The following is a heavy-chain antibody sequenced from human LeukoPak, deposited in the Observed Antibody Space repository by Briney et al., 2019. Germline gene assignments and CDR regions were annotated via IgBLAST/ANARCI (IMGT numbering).Heavy chain of an antibody. D-gene: IGHD2-2*01. CDR1: GGSISSGGYS. J-gene: IGHJ5*02. Sequence: SQTLSLTCAVSGGSISSGGYSWSWIRQPPGEGLEWIGYIYHSGSTYYNPSLKSRDTISVDRSKNQFSLKLSSVTAADTAVYYCARDMRYCSSTSCTNWFDPWGQGTLVTVSS. CDR3: ARDMRYCSSTSCTNWFDP. CDR2: IYHSGST. V-gene: IGHV4-30-2*01.